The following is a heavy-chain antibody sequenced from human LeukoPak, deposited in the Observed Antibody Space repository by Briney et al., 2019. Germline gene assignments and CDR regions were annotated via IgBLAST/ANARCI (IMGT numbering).Heavy chain of an antibody. CDR1: GFTFSSYA. J-gene: IGHJ4*02. Sequence: GGSLRLSCAASGFTFSSYAMSWVRQAPGKGLEWVSAISGSGGSTYYVDSVKGRFTISRDKTKNTLYLQVNSLRAEDTAVYYCAKSSYYDASGYYREYYFDSWGQGTLVTVSS. D-gene: IGHD3-22*01. V-gene: IGHV3-23*01. CDR3: AKSSYYDASGYYREYYFDS. CDR2: ISGSGGST.